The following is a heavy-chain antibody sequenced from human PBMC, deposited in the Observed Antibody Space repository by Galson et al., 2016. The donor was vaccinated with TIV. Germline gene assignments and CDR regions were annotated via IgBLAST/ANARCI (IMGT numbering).Heavy chain of an antibody. V-gene: IGHV2-70*11. J-gene: IGHJ3*02. CDR3: ARTRSAVAGASDI. CDR1: GFSLSTSGMC. CDR2: IDWDDDK. Sequence: TLTLTCTFSGFSLSTSGMCVSWIRQPPGKALEWLARIDWDDDKYYSTSLKTRLTISKDTPKNQVVLIMTNMDPVDTATYYCARTRSAVAGASDIWGQGTMVTVSP. D-gene: IGHD6-19*01.